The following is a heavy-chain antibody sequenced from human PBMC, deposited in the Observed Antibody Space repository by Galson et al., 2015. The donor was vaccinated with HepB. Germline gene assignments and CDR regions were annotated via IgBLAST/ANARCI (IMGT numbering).Heavy chain of an antibody. Sequence: SLRLSCATPGFTFRCYAIHWVRQAPGKGLDYVSAFTTNAGSPYYANSVKGRFTISTDNSKNTLYLQMGNLRPEDIAVYYCARGLSRYYDTSGYSLPSFDFWGQGTLVTVSS. CDR3: ARGLSRYYDTSGYSLPSFDF. CDR2: FTTNAGSP. CDR1: GFTFRCYA. J-gene: IGHJ4*02. V-gene: IGHV3-64*01. D-gene: IGHD3-22*01.